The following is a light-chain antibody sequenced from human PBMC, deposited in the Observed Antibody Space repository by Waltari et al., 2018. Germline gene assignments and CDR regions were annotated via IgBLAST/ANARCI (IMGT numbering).Light chain of an antibody. J-gene: IGKJ4*01. V-gene: IGKV3-11*01. CDR1: QSVGTY. Sequence: EIVLTQSPDILSFSPGERATLSCRASQSVGTYLAWYQQRPGQSPRLLIYDASYKATGSPGRFSGSGSEADFTLTISSLQPEDFAVYYCQQRRNWPLTFGGGTRVQI. CDR2: DAS. CDR3: QQRRNWPLT.